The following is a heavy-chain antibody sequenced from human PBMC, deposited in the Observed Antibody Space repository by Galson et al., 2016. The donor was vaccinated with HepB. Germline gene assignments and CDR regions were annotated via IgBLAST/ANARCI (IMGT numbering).Heavy chain of an antibody. CDR1: GFTLSDHN. J-gene: IGHJ6*02. CDR3: ARAQGIVYYYGLDV. D-gene: IGHD2/OR15-2a*01. CDR2: MWYDGSNK. V-gene: IGHV3-33*01. Sequence: SLRLSCAVSGFTLSDHNMHWVRQVPGKGLEWVAVMWYDGSNKHYSDSVKGRFSISRDESKNTVYLQSNRLRVEDTAVYYCARAQGIVYYYGLDVWGQGTTVTVSS.